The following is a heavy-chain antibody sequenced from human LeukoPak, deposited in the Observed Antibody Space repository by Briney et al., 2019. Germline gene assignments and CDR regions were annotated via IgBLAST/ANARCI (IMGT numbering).Heavy chain of an antibody. D-gene: IGHD3-22*01. Sequence: PSETLSLTCAVYGGSFSGYYWSWIRQPPGKGLEWIGEINHSGSTNYNPSLESRVTISVDTSKNQFSLKLSSVTAADTAVYYCALSDYYDSSGYSYWGQGTMVTVSS. CDR1: GGSFSGYY. CDR2: INHSGST. J-gene: IGHJ3*01. V-gene: IGHV4-34*01. CDR3: ALSDYYDSSGYSY.